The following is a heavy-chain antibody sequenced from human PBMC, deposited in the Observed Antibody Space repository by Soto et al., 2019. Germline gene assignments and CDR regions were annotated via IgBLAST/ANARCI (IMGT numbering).Heavy chain of an antibody. D-gene: IGHD2-2*02. Sequence: QVQLVQSGAEVKKPGSSVKVSCKASGGTFSRYSITWVRQAPGHGLEWIGRIIPIFGIASYAQKFQGRVTITADDSAGTAKMELSSRRSDDRAVYYCAREVRDRETGLVPAAINGRDVWCEGATVSGSS. CDR1: GGTFSRYS. V-gene: IGHV1-69*08. CDR2: IIPIFGIA. CDR3: AREVRDRETGLVPAAINGRDV. J-gene: IGHJ6*04.